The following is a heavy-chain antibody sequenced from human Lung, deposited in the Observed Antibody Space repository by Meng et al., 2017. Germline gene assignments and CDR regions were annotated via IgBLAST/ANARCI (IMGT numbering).Heavy chain of an antibody. CDR3: AKDQWQNLVRWFDP. J-gene: IGHJ5*02. CDR1: GFTLSSHA. V-gene: IGHV3-23*01. CDR2: ISGSGGST. D-gene: IGHD6-13*01. Sequence: EVQLLESGGGLVQPGGSLRLSRAASGFTLSSHAMSWVRQAPGKGLEWVSAISGSGGSTYYADSVRGRFTISRDNSKKTLYLQMNSLRAEDTALYYCAKDQWQNLVRWFDPWGRGTLVTVSS.